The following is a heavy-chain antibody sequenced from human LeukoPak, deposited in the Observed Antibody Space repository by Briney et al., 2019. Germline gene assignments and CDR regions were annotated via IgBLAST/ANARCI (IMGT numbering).Heavy chain of an antibody. CDR1: GFAFSSYD. J-gene: IGHJ3*02. V-gene: IGHV3-13*04. Sequence: PGGSLTLSCAASGFAFSSYDMHWVRHATGKSLEWVSAIGTAGDTNYPGSVNDRLTIFREKTKNSLYLQMNSLRAGDTAVYYCARAYRGYYGSGSYYTDAFDSWGQGIMVTVSS. CDR2: IGTAGDT. CDR3: ARAYRGYYGSGSYYTDAFDS. D-gene: IGHD3-10*01.